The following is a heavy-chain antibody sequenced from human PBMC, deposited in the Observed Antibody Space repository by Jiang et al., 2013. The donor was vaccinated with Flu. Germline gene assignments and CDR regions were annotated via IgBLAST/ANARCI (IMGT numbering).Heavy chain of an antibody. CDR1: GGSISSGGYY. Sequence: GPGLVKPSQTLSLTCTVSGGSISSGGYYWSWIRQHPGKGLEWIGYIYYSGSTYYNPSLKSRVTISVDTSKNQFSLKLSSVTAADTAVYYCARLWLEYYDFWSGSSPQYYFDYWGQGTLVTVSS. J-gene: IGHJ4*02. V-gene: IGHV4-31*03. D-gene: IGHD3-3*01. CDR3: ARLWLEYYDFWSGSSPQYYFDY. CDR2: IYYSGST.